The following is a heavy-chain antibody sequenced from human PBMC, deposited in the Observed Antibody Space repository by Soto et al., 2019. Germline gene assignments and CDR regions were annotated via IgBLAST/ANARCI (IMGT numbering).Heavy chain of an antibody. D-gene: IGHD5-18*01. V-gene: IGHV4-39*01. J-gene: IGHJ3*02. CDR1: GGSISSSSYY. CDR2: IYYSGTT. CDR3: ARSGDSYGSDAFNI. Sequence: QLQLQESGPGLVKPSETLSLTCTVSGGSISSSSYYWGWIRQPPVKGLEWIGSIYYSGTTYYNPSLKSRVTTPVDTSKNQFSLKLTSVTAADTAVYYCARSGDSYGSDAFNIWGQGTMVTVSS.